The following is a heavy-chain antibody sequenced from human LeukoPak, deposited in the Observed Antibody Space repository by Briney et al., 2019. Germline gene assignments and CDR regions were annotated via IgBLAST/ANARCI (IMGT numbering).Heavy chain of an antibody. CDR2: IETDGSRS. CDR1: GFTFSWHR. CDR3: AKHIVVVTAHKNRVFDY. J-gene: IGHJ4*02. D-gene: IGHD2-21*02. Sequence: GGSLRLSCAASGFTFSWHRMHWVRQVPGKGLVWISWIETDGSRSGYVGSVQGRFTVSRDNAKSTLYLQMNSLRAEDTAVYYCAKHIVVVTAHKNRVFDYWGQGILVTVSS. V-gene: IGHV3-74*01.